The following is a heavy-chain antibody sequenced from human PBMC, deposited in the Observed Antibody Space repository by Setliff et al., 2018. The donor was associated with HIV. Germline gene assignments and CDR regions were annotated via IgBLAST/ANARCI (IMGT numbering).Heavy chain of an antibody. D-gene: IGHD3-10*01. V-gene: IGHV4-30-4*08. CDR1: GGSISSGDYF. CDR2: IYYSGST. Sequence: SETLSLTCTVSGGSISSGDYFWSWIRQPPGKGLEWIGYIYYSGSTYYNPSLKSRATISVDTSKNQFSLKLSSVTAADTAVYYCARAGGSGSYYWFDPWGQGALVTVSS. CDR3: ARAGGSGSYYWFDP. J-gene: IGHJ5*02.